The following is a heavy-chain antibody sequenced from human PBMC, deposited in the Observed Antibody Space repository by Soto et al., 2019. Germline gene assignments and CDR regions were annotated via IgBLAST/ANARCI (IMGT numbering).Heavy chain of an antibody. Sequence: EVQLVASGGSVVRPGGSLRLSCAASGFTSGDYGMSWVRQVPGKGLEWVSGINWRGGSTGYADSVKGRFTISRDNAKNTLYLQMNSLRVEDTALYYCARDREQELGGRFDYWGQGILVTVSS. D-gene: IGHD6-13*01. CDR2: INWRGGST. CDR3: ARDREQELGGRFDY. CDR1: GFTSGDYG. V-gene: IGHV3-20*04. J-gene: IGHJ4*02.